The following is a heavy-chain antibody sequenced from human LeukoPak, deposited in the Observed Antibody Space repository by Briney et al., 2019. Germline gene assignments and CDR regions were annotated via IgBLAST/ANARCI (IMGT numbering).Heavy chain of an antibody. J-gene: IGHJ3*02. Sequence: SEALSLSCTVSGGSISSYYWSWIRQAPGKGLEWVGYIYYSGNTNYSTSLKSRVTISVDTSKTQFSLKLSSVPAADTAGYYCARRGSGWCGDGAFDIWGQGTMDTVSS. CDR1: GGSISSYY. V-gene: IGHV4-59*08. CDR3: ARRGSGWCGDGAFDI. CDR2: IYYSGNT. D-gene: IGHD6-19*01.